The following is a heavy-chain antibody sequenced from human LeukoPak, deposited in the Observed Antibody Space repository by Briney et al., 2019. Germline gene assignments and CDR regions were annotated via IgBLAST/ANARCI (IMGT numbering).Heavy chain of an antibody. Sequence: GASVKVSCKASGGTFSSYAISWVRQAPGQGLEWMGGIIPIFGTANYAQKFQGRVTITADESTSTAYMELSSLRSEDTAVYYCARAPFDCSSTSCYLDAFDIWGQGTMVTVSS. CDR1: GGTFSSYA. CDR2: IIPIFGTA. J-gene: IGHJ3*02. CDR3: ARAPFDCSSTSCYLDAFDI. D-gene: IGHD2-2*01. V-gene: IGHV1-69*13.